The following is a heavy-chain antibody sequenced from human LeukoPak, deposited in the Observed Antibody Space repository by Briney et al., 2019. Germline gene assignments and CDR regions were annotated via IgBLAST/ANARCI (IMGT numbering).Heavy chain of an antibody. CDR3: ARDWDGNYYFDP. D-gene: IGHD4-23*01. CDR1: GFTFSSYW. J-gene: IGHJ4*02. CDR2: INSDGRST. V-gene: IGHV3-74*03. Sequence: TGGSLRLSCAASGFTFSSYWMHWVRQAPGKGLVWVSRINSDGRSTTYADSVKGRFTISRDNAKNTLYLQMNSLRAEDTAVYYCARDWDGNYYFDPWGQGTLVTVSS.